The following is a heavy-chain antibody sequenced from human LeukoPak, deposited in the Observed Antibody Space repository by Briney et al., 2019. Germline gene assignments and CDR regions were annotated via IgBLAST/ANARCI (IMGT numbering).Heavy chain of an antibody. CDR3: AREGLYCSGGSCYFDY. V-gene: IGHV3-30-3*01. Sequence: GGSLRLSCAAPGFTFSSYAMHWVRQAPGKGLEWVAVISYDGSNKYYADSVKGRFTISRDNSKNTLYLQMNSLRAEDTAVYYCAREGLYCSGGSCYFDYWGQGTLVTVSS. J-gene: IGHJ4*02. D-gene: IGHD2-15*01. CDR1: GFTFSSYA. CDR2: ISYDGSNK.